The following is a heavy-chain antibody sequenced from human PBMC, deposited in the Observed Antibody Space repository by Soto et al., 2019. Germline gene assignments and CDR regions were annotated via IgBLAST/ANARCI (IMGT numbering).Heavy chain of an antibody. CDR1: GYTFTSYG. CDR3: AGDPYDILTGYSFCYYYGMDV. D-gene: IGHD3-9*01. V-gene: IGHV1-18*01. J-gene: IGHJ6*02. CDR2: ISAYNGNT. Sequence: ASVKVSCKASGYTFTSYGISWVRQAPGQGLEWMGWISAYNGNTNYAQKLQGRVTMTTDTSTSTAYMELRSLRSDDTAVYYCAGDPYDILTGYSFCYYYGMDVWGQGTTVTVSS.